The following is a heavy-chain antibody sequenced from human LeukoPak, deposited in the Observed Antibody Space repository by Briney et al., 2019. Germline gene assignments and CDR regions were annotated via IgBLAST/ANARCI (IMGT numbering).Heavy chain of an antibody. D-gene: IGHD3-10*01. V-gene: IGHV6-1*01. CDR2: TYYRSKWYN. CDR1: GDSVSSNSAA. Sequence: SQTLSLTCAISGDSVSSNSAAWNWIRQSPSRGLEWLGRTYYRSKWYNDYAVSVKSRITINPDTSKNQFSLQLNSVTPEDTAVYYCASTTREGGEEAFDIWGQGTMVTVSS. CDR3: ASTTREGGEEAFDI. J-gene: IGHJ3*02.